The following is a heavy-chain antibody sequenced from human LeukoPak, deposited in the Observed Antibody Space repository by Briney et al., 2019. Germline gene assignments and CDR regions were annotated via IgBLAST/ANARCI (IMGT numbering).Heavy chain of an antibody. CDR3: ARGYCSSTSCSHYNWFDP. Sequence: PSETLSLTCTGSGGSISSYYWSWIRQPPGKGLEWIGYIYYSGSTNYNPSLKSRVTISVDTSKNQFSLKLSSVTAADTAVYYCARGYCSSTSCSHYNWFDPWGQGTLVTVSS. J-gene: IGHJ5*02. D-gene: IGHD2-2*01. CDR1: GGSISSYY. CDR2: IYYSGST. V-gene: IGHV4-59*01.